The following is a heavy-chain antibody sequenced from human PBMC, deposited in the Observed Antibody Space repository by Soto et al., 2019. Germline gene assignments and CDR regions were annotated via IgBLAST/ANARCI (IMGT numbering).Heavy chain of an antibody. V-gene: IGHV3-30*18. J-gene: IGHJ6*02. Sequence: QVQLVESGGGVVQPGRSLRLSCAASGFTFSSYGMHWVRQAPGKGLEWVAVISYDGSNKYYADSVKGRFTISRDNSKNTLYLQMNSLRAEDTAVYYCANAYSNYRDYYYGMDVWGQGTTVTVSS. CDR2: ISYDGSNK. CDR3: ANAYSNYRDYYYGMDV. CDR1: GFTFSSYG. D-gene: IGHD4-4*01.